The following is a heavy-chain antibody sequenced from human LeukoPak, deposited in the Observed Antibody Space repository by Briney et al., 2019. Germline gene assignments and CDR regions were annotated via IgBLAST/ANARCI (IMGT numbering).Heavy chain of an antibody. Sequence: GGSLRLSCAASGFTFSSYGMHWVRQAPGKGLEWVAVISYDGSNKYYADSVKGRFTISRDNSKNTLYLQMNSLRAEDTAVYYCARIPGYSYYFDYWGQGTLVTVSS. V-gene: IGHV3-30*03. CDR1: GFTFSSYG. CDR2: ISYDGSNK. J-gene: IGHJ4*02. CDR3: ARIPGYSYYFDY. D-gene: IGHD5-18*01.